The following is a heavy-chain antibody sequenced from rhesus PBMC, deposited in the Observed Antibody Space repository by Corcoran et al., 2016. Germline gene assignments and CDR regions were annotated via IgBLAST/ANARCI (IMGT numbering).Heavy chain of an antibody. J-gene: IGHJ4*01. V-gene: IGHV1-111*02. CDR3: ARAGVGGYYFDY. CDR2: VDPEDGEA. CDR1: GYTSNDHY. Sequence: EVQLVQSGAEVKKPGASAKIYSKASGYTSNDHYLNSERQAPGKGLEWMGRVDPEDGEADYAQKFQDRVTITADMSTDTAYMELSSLRSEDTAVYYCARAGVGGYYFDYWGQGVLVTVSS. D-gene: IGHD2-39*01.